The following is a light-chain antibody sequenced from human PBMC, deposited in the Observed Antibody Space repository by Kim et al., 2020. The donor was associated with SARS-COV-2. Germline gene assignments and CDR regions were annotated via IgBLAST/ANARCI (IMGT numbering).Light chain of an antibody. J-gene: IGKJ2*01. CDR3: MKGTHSPKT. CDR1: QSLVFSDGNAY. CDR2: KAS. V-gene: IGKV2-30*01. Sequence: DVVMTQSPLSLAVTLGQSAPISCRSSQSLVFSDGNAYLIWFHQRLGQSPRRLIHKASDRDSGVPDRFSGSGSGTDFTLKISRGKADDIGIYFCMKGTHSPKTCGQGTKLTIK.